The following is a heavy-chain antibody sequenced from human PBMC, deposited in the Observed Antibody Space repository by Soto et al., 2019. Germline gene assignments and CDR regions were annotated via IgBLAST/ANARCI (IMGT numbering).Heavy chain of an antibody. V-gene: IGHV1-3*01. Sequence: VASVKVSCKASGYTFTSYAIHWVRQAPGQRLEWMGWINAGNGNTKYSQKFQGRVTITRDTSASTAYMELSSLRSEDTAVYYCARDLSIAAARDYWGQGTLVTVSS. CDR2: INAGNGNT. CDR3: ARDLSIAAARDY. J-gene: IGHJ4*02. D-gene: IGHD6-6*01. CDR1: GYTFTSYA.